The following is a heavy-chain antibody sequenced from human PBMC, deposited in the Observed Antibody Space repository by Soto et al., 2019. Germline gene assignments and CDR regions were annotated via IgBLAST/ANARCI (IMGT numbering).Heavy chain of an antibody. Sequence: GGSLRLSCAASGFTFSSYSMNWVRQAPGKGLEWVSYISSSSSTIYYADSVKGRFTISRDNAKNSLYLQMNSLRDEDTAVYYCAREYSSSWYYYYGMDVWGQGTTVTVSS. CDR2: ISSSSSTI. V-gene: IGHV3-48*02. J-gene: IGHJ6*02. CDR3: AREYSSSWYYYYGMDV. CDR1: GFTFSSYS. D-gene: IGHD6-13*01.